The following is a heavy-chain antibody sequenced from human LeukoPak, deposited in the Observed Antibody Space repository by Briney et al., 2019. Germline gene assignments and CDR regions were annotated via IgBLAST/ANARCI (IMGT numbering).Heavy chain of an antibody. CDR1: GFTFSSYA. D-gene: IGHD1-26*01. J-gene: IGHJ4*02. Sequence: PGGSLRLSCAASGFTFSSYAMNWVRQAPGKGLEWVSSISGSGDITYYADSVKGRFTISRDSSKNTLYLQMNSLRAEDTAVYYCAKSRGESRGASNYWGQGTLVTVSS. CDR2: ISGSGDIT. V-gene: IGHV3-23*01. CDR3: AKSRGESRGASNY.